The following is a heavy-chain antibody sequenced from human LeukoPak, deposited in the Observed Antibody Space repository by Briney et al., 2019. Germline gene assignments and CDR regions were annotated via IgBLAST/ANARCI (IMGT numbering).Heavy chain of an antibody. V-gene: IGHV4-61*05. CDR1: GGSISSSSYY. J-gene: IGHJ5*02. CDR3: ARGAGSSDWFNP. Sequence: PSETLSLTCTVSGGSISSSSYYWSWIRQPPGKGLEWIGYIHYSGSTNYNPSLKSRVTISVDTSKNQFSLKLSSVTAADTAVYYCARGAGSSDWFNPWGQGTLVTVSS. CDR2: IHYSGST.